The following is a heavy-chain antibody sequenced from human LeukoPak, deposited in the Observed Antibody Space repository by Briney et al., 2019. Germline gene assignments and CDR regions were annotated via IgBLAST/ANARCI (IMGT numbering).Heavy chain of an antibody. J-gene: IGHJ3*02. V-gene: IGHV1-46*01. D-gene: IGHD6-13*01. CDR2: INPSGGST. CDR3: ASLGGSSSQRWVAFDI. CDR1: GYTFTSYY. Sequence: ASVKVSCKASGYTFTSYYMHWVRQAPGQGLEWMGIINPSGGSTSYAQKFQGGVTMTRDTSTSTVYMELSSLRSEDTAVYYCASLGGSSSQRWVAFDIWGQGTMVTVSS.